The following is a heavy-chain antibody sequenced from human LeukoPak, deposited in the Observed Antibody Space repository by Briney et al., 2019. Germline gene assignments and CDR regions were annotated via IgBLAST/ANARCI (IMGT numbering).Heavy chain of an antibody. V-gene: IGHV3-23*01. CDR1: GFPFSASA. J-gene: IGHJ5*02. Sequence: GGSLRLSCAASGFPFSASAMTWVRQAPGKGLEWVSHILSTGTTYYADSVRGRFAISRDNSKNTLYLLMTSLRADDTAVYYCATVKYDYGDPVGWFDPWGQGTLVTVSS. CDR3: ATVKYDYGDPVGWFDP. D-gene: IGHD4-17*01. CDR2: ILSTGTT.